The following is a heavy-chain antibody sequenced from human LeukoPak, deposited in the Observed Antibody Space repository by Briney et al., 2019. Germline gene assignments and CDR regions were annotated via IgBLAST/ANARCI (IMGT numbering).Heavy chain of an antibody. CDR2: FSTSGSYI. D-gene: IGHD3-3*01. CDR3: ARGNYDFAYDP. CDR1: GFILSDFD. Sequence: GGSLRLSCAASGFILSDFDMNWVRQAPGKGLEWVSYFSTSGSYIHYADSVKGRLTISRDDAKNSLYLQMDSLTVEDTAIYFCARGNYDFAYDPWGQGTLLTVSS. V-gene: IGHV3-21*01. J-gene: IGHJ5*02.